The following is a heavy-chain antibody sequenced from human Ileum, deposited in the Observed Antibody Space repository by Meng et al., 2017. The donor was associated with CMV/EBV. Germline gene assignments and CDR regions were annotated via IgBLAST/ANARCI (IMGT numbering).Heavy chain of an antibody. Sequence: SETLSLTCTVSGGSISNRFIYWAWIRQAPGKGLEWIGNFYYTGSNFFNPSLKSRVTISIDTAKNQFSLKLSSVNAADTAVYYCAPYYFGSETYPSDLWGQGTLVTVSS. D-gene: IGHD3-10*01. CDR2: FYYTGSN. CDR3: APYYFGSETYPSDL. V-gene: IGHV4-39*07. J-gene: IGHJ5*02. CDR1: GGSISNRFIY.